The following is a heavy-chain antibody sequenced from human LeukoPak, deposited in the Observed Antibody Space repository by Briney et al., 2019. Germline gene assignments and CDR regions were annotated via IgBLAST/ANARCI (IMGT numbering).Heavy chain of an antibody. V-gene: IGHV4-39*07. Sequence: SETLSLTCTVSGGSISSSSYYWGWIRQPPGTGLEWIGSIYYSGSTYYNPSLKSRVTISVDTSKNQFSLKLSSVAAADTAVYYCAREDVAYGYFDYWGQGTLVTVSS. CDR2: IYYSGST. J-gene: IGHJ4*02. D-gene: IGHD2-8*01. CDR1: GGSISSSSYY. CDR3: AREDVAYGYFDY.